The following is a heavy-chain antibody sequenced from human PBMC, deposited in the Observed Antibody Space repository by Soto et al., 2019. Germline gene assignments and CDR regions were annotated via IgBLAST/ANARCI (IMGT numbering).Heavy chain of an antibody. J-gene: IGHJ6*02. D-gene: IGHD6-13*01. CDR3: ARDWKSLAAAGTLYYYYYYGMDV. CDR1: GGTFSSYA. Sequence: QVQLVQSGAEVKKPGSSVKLSCKASGGTFSSYAISWVRQAPGQGLEWMGGIIPILGTANYAQKFQGRVTINADESTSTAYMELSSLRSEETAVYYCARDWKSLAAAGTLYYYYYYGMDVWGQGTTVTVSS. V-gene: IGHV1-69*01. CDR2: IIPILGTA.